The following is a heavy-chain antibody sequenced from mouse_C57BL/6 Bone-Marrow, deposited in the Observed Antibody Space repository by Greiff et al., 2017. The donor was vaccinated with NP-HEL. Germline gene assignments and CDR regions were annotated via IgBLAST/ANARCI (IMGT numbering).Heavy chain of an antibody. CDR1: GYTFTSYG. D-gene: IGHD4-1*01. CDR2: IYPRSGNT. Sequence: QVQLQQSGAELARPGASVKLSCKASGYTFTSYGISWVKQRTGQGLEWIGEIYPRSGNTYYNEKFKGKATLTADKSSSTAYMELRSLTSEDSAVYFCARRWDVPHYFDYWGQGTTLTVSS. V-gene: IGHV1-81*01. CDR3: ARRWDVPHYFDY. J-gene: IGHJ2*01.